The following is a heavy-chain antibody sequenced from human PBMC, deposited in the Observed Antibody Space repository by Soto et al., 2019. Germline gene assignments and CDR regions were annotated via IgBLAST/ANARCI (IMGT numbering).Heavy chain of an antibody. CDR3: ARLKGHQLLLYFDN. CDR2: IYPGDSDT. CDR1: GYSFHNFW. J-gene: IGHJ4*02. V-gene: IGHV5-51*01. D-gene: IGHD1-7*01. Sequence: GESLKISCKTSGYSFHNFWIGWVRQLPGKGLEWMGIIYPGDSDTTYSPSFQGQVTMSVDKSISTAYLQWSSLKASDTATYYCARLKGHQLLLYFDNWGQGTRVTVS.